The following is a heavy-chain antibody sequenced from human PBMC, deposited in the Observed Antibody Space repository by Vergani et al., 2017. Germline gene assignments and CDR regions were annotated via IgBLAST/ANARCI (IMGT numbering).Heavy chain of an antibody. J-gene: IGHJ6*02. CDR1: GFTFSEFS. CDR2: IGSSGPYI. D-gene: IGHD2-8*01. CDR3: ARDCTSGGCPDNYGMDV. Sequence: VQLVESGGGLVKPGGSLRLSCAVSGFTFSEFSMSWVRQAPGKGLEWVAFIGSSGPYINYANSVKGRFIISRDNTNNSLFLQLRSLRAEDAAVYYCARDCTSGGCPDNYGMDVWGQGATVTVSS. V-gene: IGHV3-21*06.